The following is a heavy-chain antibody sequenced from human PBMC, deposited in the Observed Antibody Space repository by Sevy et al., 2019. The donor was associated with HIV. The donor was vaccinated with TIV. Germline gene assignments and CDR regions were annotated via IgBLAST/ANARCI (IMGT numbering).Heavy chain of an antibody. CDR2: ISSSADST. CDR1: GFTFSNDA. Sequence: AGSLRLSCAASGFTFSNDAMTWVLQAPGKELEWVSSISSSADSTSYADSVKGRFSISRDNSKNTLYLQMNRLRAEDTAVYYCAKQPPGATRSFDFWGQGTLVTVSS. J-gene: IGHJ4*02. V-gene: IGHV3-23*01. CDR3: AKQPPGATRSFDF. D-gene: IGHD6-6*01.